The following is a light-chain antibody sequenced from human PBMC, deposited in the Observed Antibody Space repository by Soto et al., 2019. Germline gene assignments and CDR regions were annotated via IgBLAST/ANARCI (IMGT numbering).Light chain of an antibody. CDR2: GAS. Sequence: EIVLTQSPATLSLSLAERATLSCRASQSVSSNLAWYQQKPGQAPRLLIYGASSRATGIPDRFSGSGSGTDFTLTISRLEPEDFAVYYCQQYGSSPPITFGQGTRLEIK. V-gene: IGKV3-20*01. CDR3: QQYGSSPPIT. J-gene: IGKJ5*01. CDR1: QSVSSN.